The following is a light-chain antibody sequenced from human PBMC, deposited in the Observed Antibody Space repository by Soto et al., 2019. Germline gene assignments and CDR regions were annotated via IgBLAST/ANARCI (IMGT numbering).Light chain of an antibody. CDR1: SNDFGGFNY. CDR3: TSFTSGSTPYV. J-gene: IGLJ1*01. Sequence: QSALTQPASVSGSPGQSITISCTGTSNDFGGFNYVSWYQQLPGKAPKLVIYDVTHRTSGVSDRFSGSRSGNTASLTISGLQAEDEADYYCTSFTSGSTPYVLGTGTKVNVL. V-gene: IGLV2-14*03. CDR2: DVT.